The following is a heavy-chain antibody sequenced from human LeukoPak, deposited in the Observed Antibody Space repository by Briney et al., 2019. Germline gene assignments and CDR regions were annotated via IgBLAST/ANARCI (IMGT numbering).Heavy chain of an antibody. V-gene: IGHV4-39*01. CDR1: GGSISSSSYY. CDR2: VYYSGST. D-gene: IGHD3-9*01. J-gene: IGHJ3*02. Sequence: SETLSLTCTVSGGSISSSSYYWGWIRQPPGKGLEWIGSVYYSGSTYCNPSLKSRVTMSVDTSRNQFSLKLSSVTAADTAVYYCVRYFARAFDIWGQGTMVTVSS. CDR3: VRYFARAFDI.